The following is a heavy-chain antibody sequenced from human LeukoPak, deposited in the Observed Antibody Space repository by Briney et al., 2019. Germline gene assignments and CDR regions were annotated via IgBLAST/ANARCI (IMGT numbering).Heavy chain of an antibody. Sequence: QRGRSLRLFCSAWGFNFGDYAVRWVRQAPGKGLEWVSFIRTKAHGGTTENAASVRGRFTLSRDHSKSIAYLQMNSLKTEDTGVYYFTRGQLAVVGTMIDYWGQGTLVTVSS. CDR2: IRTKAHGGTT. CDR3: TRGQLAVVGTMIDY. D-gene: IGHD6-19*01. J-gene: IGHJ4*02. CDR1: GFNFGDYA. V-gene: IGHV3-49*04.